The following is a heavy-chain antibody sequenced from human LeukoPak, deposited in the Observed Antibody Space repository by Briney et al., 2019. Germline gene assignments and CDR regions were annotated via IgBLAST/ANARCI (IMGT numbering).Heavy chain of an antibody. CDR3: ARDLPPGYCSSTSCPEEAFDY. Sequence: GGSLRLSCAASGFTFSSYSMNWVRQAPGKGLEWVSSISSSSSYIYYTDSVKGRFTISRDDAKNSLYLQKNSLRAEDTAVYYCARDLPPGYCSSTSCPEEAFDYWGQGTLVTVSS. D-gene: IGHD2-2*01. CDR2: ISSSSSYI. CDR1: GFTFSSYS. V-gene: IGHV3-21*01. J-gene: IGHJ4*02.